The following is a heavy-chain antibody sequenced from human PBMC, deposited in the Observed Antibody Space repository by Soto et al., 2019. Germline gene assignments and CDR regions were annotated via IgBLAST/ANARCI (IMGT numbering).Heavy chain of an antibody. J-gene: IGHJ4*02. D-gene: IGHD1-1*01. CDR2: INPSARSA. Sequence: GASVKVSCKASGYTFTNYYLRWVRQAPGQGLEWVGMINPSARSASYAQKLRGRLTMDRDTSTTTVYMELSRLTSEDTAVYYCARDNSAANGVLDHWGLGTLVTVSS. V-gene: IGHV1-46*04. CDR3: ARDNSAANGVLDH. CDR1: GYTFTNYY.